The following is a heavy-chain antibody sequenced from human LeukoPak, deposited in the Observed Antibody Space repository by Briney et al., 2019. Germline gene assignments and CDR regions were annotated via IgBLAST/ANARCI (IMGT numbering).Heavy chain of an antibody. V-gene: IGHV1-69*04. CDR3: ARVREDSSSWYSGGWFDP. D-gene: IGHD6-13*01. J-gene: IGHJ5*02. CDR2: IIPILGIA. CDR1: GGTFSSYA. Sequence: SVKVSCKASGGTFSSYAISWVRQAPGQGLEWMGRIIPILGIANYAQKFQGRVTITADESTSTAYMELSSLRSEDTAVYYCARVREDSSSWYSGGWFDPWGQGTLVTVSS.